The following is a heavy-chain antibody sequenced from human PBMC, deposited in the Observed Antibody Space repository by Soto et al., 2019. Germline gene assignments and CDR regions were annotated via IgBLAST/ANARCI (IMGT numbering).Heavy chain of an antibody. Sequence: QVQLKESGPGLVKPSETLSLTCSVSGSSIRPYYWSWIRQPPGKGLEWIGNIYHSGSTNYNPSLKSRVIISVASSKNQLSLRLNSVTAADTAVYYCTRVGGYYGDYPNFDYWGQGALVTVSS. CDR3: TRVGGYYGDYPNFDY. CDR2: IYHSGST. D-gene: IGHD4-17*01. CDR1: GSSIRPYY. J-gene: IGHJ4*02. V-gene: IGHV4-59*01.